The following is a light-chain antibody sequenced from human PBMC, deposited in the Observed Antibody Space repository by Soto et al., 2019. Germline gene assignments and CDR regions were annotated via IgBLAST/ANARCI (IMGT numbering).Light chain of an antibody. Sequence: QSVLTQPASVSGSPGQSITISCTGTSSDVGGYKYVSWYQQHPGKAPKLIIFEVRNRPSGVSTRFSGSKSDNTASLTISGLQAEDEADYYCSSYSSSSTPWVFGGGTKLTVL. CDR2: EVR. V-gene: IGLV2-14*01. CDR1: SSDVGGYKY. CDR3: SSYSSSSTPWV. J-gene: IGLJ3*02.